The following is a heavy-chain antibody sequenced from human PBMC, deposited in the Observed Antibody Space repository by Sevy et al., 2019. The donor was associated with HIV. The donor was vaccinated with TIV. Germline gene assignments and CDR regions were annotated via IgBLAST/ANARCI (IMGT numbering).Heavy chain of an antibody. CDR1: GGSISSYY. CDR2: IYTSGST. V-gene: IGHV4-4*07. D-gene: IGHD6-13*01. J-gene: IGHJ4*02. CDR3: ARDGYSSSWYGGQFDY. Sequence: SETLSLTCTVSGGSISSYYWSWIRQPAGKGLEWIGRIYTSGSTNYNPSLKSRVTMSVDTSKNQFSLRLSSVTAADTAVYYCARDGYSSSWYGGQFDYWGQGTLVTVSS.